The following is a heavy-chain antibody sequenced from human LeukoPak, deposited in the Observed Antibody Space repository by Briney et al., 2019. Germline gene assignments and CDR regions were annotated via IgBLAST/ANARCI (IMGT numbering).Heavy chain of an antibody. D-gene: IGHD2-2*01. CDR3: ARSSTSDAFDI. V-gene: IGHV3-48*01. CDR2: ISSSSTI. CDR1: GFTFSSYS. J-gene: IGHJ3*02. Sequence: GGSLRLSCAASGFTFSSYSMNWVRQAPGKGLEWVSYISSSSTIYYADSVKGRFTISRDIAKNSLYLQMNSLRAEDTAVYYCARSSTSDAFDIWGQGTMVTVSS.